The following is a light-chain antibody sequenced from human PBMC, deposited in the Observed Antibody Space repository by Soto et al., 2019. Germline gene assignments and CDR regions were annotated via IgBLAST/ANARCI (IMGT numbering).Light chain of an antibody. J-gene: IGKJ1*01. CDR1: QSVRTT. Sequence: EIVMRQSPATLSVSPGQRATLSCRASQSVRTTVAWYHQRPGQAPRLLIYGASTRATGVPDRFSGGGSGTDFTLTVTSLQSEDFGIYYCQQYTDWPTTFGQGTNVE. CDR3: QQYTDWPTT. V-gene: IGKV3-15*01. CDR2: GAS.